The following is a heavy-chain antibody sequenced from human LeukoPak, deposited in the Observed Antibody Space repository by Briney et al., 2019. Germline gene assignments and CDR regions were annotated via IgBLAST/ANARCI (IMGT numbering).Heavy chain of an antibody. CDR1: GGSISSYY. Sequence: SETLSLTCAVSGGSISSYYWSWIRQPPGKGLEWIGYIYYSGSTNYNPSLKSRVTISVDTSKNQFSLKLSSVTAADTAVYYCAAQFHGYCSSTSCADDAFDIWGQGTMVTVSS. D-gene: IGHD2-2*01. V-gene: IGHV4-59*08. CDR3: AAQFHGYCSSTSCADDAFDI. CDR2: IYYSGST. J-gene: IGHJ3*02.